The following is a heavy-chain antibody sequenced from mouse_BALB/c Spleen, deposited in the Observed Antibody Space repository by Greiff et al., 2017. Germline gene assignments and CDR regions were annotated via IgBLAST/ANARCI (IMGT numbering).Heavy chain of an antibody. V-gene: IGHV1S81*02. CDR1: GYTFTSYW. CDR2: INPSNGRT. Sequence: VQLQQPGAELVKPGASVKLSCKASGYTFTSYWMHWVKQRPGQGLEWIGEINPSNGRTNYNEKFKSKATLTVDKSSSTAYMQLSSLTSEDSAVYYCARLRPLYAMDYWGQGTSVTVSS. J-gene: IGHJ4*01. CDR3: ARLRPLYAMDY.